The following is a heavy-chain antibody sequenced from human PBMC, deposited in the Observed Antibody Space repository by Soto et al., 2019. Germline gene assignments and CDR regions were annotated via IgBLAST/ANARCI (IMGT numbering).Heavy chain of an antibody. J-gene: IGHJ4*02. CDR3: ARHGGVGAHIVLMIYAGSFGS. D-gene: IGHD2-8*01. Sequence: LVILSVTCTVLGGSSSGSNFYRGWIRQSPGKGLEGIGSISSSGITYYTPSLKSRLTISVGTSKNQFSLTLSSVTAADTAIYYCARHGGVGAHIVLMIYAGSFGSWGRGTLVTVSS. V-gene: IGHV4-39*01. CDR2: ISSSGIT. CDR1: GGSSSGSNFY.